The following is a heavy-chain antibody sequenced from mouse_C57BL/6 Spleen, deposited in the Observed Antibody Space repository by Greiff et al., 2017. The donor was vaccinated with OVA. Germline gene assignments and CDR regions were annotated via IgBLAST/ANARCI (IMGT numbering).Heavy chain of an antibody. CDR3: ARGYDGLYAMDY. CDR1: GYAFTNYL. J-gene: IGHJ4*01. CDR2: INPGSGGT. Sequence: QVQLQQSGAELVRPGTSVKVSCKASGYAFTNYLIEWVKQRPGQGLEWIGVINPGSGGTNYNEKFKGKATLTADKSSSTAYMQLSSLTSEDSAVYFCARGYDGLYAMDYWGQGTSVTVSS. D-gene: IGHD2-14*01. V-gene: IGHV1-54*01.